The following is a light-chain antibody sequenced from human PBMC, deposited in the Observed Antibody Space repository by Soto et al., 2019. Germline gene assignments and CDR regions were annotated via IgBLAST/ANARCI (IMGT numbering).Light chain of an antibody. CDR1: QSLVSSDGNTY. CDR3: MQGTHWPWT. CDR2: KVS. J-gene: IGKJ1*01. V-gene: IGKV2-30*01. Sequence: DVVMTQSPLSLPVTLGQPASISCRSSQSLVSSDGNTYLIWFQQRPGQSPRRLIYKVSNRDSGVPGRFSGSGSGTDFTLEISRVEAEDVGVYYCMQGTHWPWTFGQGTKVEIK.